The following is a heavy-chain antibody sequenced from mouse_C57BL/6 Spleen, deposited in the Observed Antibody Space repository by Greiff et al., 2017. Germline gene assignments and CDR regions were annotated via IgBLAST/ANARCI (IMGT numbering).Heavy chain of an antibody. J-gene: IGHJ4*01. CDR2: IWSDGST. Sequence: VKLQESGPGLVAPSQSLSITCTVSGFSLTSYGVHWVRQPPGKGLEWLVVIWSDGSTTSNSALKSRLSISKDNSESQVFLKMNSLQTDDTAMYYCARQSSSGYDAMDYWGQGTSGTVSS. CDR3: ARQSSSGYDAMDY. V-gene: IGHV2-6-1*01. CDR1: GFSLTSYG. D-gene: IGHD3-2*02.